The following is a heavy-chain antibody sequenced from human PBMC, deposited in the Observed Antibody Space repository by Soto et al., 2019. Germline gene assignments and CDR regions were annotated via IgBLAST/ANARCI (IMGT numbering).Heavy chain of an antibody. CDR3: AIFFGVVMSDAFDI. V-gene: IGHV3-72*01. J-gene: IGHJ3*02. Sequence: EVQLVESGGGLVQPGGSLRLSCAASGFTFSDHYMDWVRQAPGKGLEWVGRIRSKPDSYTTKYAAAVKGRFTISSYDLKNSLSLQMNSLEPEDTAVYDCAIFFGVVMSDAFDIWGQGTMVSVSS. CDR1: GFTFSDHY. CDR2: IRSKPDSYTT. D-gene: IGHD3-3*01.